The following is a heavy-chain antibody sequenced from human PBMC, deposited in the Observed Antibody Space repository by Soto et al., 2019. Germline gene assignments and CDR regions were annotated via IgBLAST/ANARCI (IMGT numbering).Heavy chain of an antibody. CDR1: GYTFTSYG. D-gene: IGHD2-8*01. V-gene: IGHV1-18*01. J-gene: IGHJ6*02. CDR2: ISAYNGNT. CDR3: ARVVLYYYYYYGMDV. Sequence: GASVKVSCKASGYTFTSYGISWVRQAPGQGPEWMGWISAYNGNTNYAQKLQGRVTMTTDTSTSTAYMELRSLRSDDTAVYYCARVVLYYYYYYGMDVWGQGTTVPVSS.